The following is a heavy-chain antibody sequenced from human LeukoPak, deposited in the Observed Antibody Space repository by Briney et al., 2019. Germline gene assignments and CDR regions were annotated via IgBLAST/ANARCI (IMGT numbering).Heavy chain of an antibody. Sequence: PGGSLRLSCAASGFTFSSYGMRWVRQAPDKGLEWVAFIRYDGGNKYYADSMKGRFTISRDNSKNTLYLQINSLRAEDTAVYYCARVLIRYGGINYWGQGTLVTVSS. V-gene: IGHV3-30*02. D-gene: IGHD1-26*01. CDR1: GFTFSSYG. J-gene: IGHJ4*02. CDR2: IRYDGGNK. CDR3: ARVLIRYGGINY.